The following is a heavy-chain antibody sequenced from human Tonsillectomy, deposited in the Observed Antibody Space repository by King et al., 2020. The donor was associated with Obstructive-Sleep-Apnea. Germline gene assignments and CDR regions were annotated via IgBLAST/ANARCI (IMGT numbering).Heavy chain of an antibody. CDR2: IYPSESST. CDR3: ARRGSYFLDWFDP. V-gene: IGHV5-10-1*03. J-gene: IGHJ5*02. Sequence: DVQLVESGAEVKKPGESLRISCKGSGYSFTNYCIIWVRQMPGKGLEWMGRIYPSESSTNYSPSFQGHFTIPADKSISTAYLQCRSLKASDTAMYYCARRGSYFLDWFDPWGQGTLVTVSS. D-gene: IGHD1-26*01. CDR1: GYSFTNYC.